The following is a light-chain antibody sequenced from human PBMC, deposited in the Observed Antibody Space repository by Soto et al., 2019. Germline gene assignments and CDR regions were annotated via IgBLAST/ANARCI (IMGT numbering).Light chain of an antibody. CDR2: EVN. CDR3: SSYAGRSNV. J-gene: IGLJ1*01. CDR1: SSDVGGYNY. V-gene: IGLV2-8*01. Sequence: QSALTQRPSASGSPGQSVAISCTGTSSDVGGYNYVSWYQQHPGKAPKLMIYEVNKRPSGVPDRFSGSKSGNTASLTVSGLQAEDEADYYCSSYAGRSNVFGRGNKVTVL.